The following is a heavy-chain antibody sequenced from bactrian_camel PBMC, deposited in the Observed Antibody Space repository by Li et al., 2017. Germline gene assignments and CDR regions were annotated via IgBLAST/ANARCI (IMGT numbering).Heavy chain of an antibody. Sequence: HVQLVESGGASVQAGGSLRLSCATSLNPDSRYCLGWIRQVPGKEREGVAAILTGSGSTYYADSVTGRFTISRDGAKNTLYLQMNNLKAEDTATYYCVADQGRCGTAIQALTLFMYRGQGTQVTVS. CDR1: LNPDSRYC. CDR3: VADQGRCGTAIQALTLFMY. V-gene: IGHV3S1*01. J-gene: IGHJ4*01. CDR2: ILTGSGST. D-gene: IGHD3*01.